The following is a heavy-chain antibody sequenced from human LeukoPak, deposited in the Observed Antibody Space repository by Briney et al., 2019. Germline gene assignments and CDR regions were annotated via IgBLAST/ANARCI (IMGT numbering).Heavy chain of an antibody. CDR2: IYWDDDK. CDR1: GFSLSTSGVG. D-gene: IGHD2/OR15-2a*01. Sequence: SGPTLVKPTQTLTLTCTFSGFSLSTSGVGVGWIRQPPGKALEWLALIYWDDDKRYSPSLKSRLTITKDTSKNQVVLTMTNMDPVDTATYYCAHGIANHHSMNFDYWGQGTLVTVSS. CDR3: AHGIANHHSMNFDY. V-gene: IGHV2-5*02. J-gene: IGHJ4*02.